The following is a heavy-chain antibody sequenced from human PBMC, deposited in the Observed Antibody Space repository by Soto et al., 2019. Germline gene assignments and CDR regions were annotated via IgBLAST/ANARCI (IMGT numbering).Heavy chain of an antibody. CDR1: GGSIISGY. V-gene: IGHV4-59*01. CDR2: ISYSGNT. D-gene: IGHD2-15*01. Sequence: SETLSLTCTVSGGSIISGYWRWIRPPPGKGLEWIGYISYSGNTNYNPSLKSRVTMSVDTPKNQFSLRLSSVTTADTAVYYCAGLRGYAGSPIDYWGQGTLVTVSS. J-gene: IGHJ4*02. CDR3: AGLRGYAGSPIDY.